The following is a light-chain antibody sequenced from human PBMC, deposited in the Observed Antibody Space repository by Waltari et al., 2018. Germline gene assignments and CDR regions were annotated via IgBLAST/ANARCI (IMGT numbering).Light chain of an antibody. V-gene: IGKV1-39*01. J-gene: IGKJ1*01. CDR1: QAIQSF. Sequence: DIQMTQSPSSLSASVGETVTTACRAGQAIQSFINWYQQKPGRAPKFLISNSSTLQSGVPSRFGGSGSGTEFTLTISSLQPEDVATYFCQQTFTTPWTFGPGTTVEIK. CDR3: QQTFTTPWT. CDR2: NSS.